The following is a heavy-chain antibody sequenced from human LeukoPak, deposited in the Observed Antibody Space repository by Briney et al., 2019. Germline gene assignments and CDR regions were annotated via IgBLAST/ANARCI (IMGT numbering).Heavy chain of an antibody. CDR3: ARVLYGGKNYFGY. D-gene: IGHD4-23*01. CDR2: IYPSGST. Sequence: SETLSLTCAVSGGSISSSNWWSWVRQPPGKGLEWIGEIYPSGSTNYNPSLKSRVTISLDKSKNQFSLNLSSVTAADTALYYCARVLYGGKNYFGYWGQGTLVTVSS. CDR1: GGSISSSNW. V-gene: IGHV4-4*02. J-gene: IGHJ4*02.